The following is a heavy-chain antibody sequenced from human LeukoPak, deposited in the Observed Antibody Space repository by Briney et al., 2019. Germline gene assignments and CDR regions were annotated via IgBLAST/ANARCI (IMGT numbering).Heavy chain of an antibody. J-gene: IGHJ4*02. Sequence: GGSLRLSCAASGFTVSINYINWVRQAPGKGLEWVSVIYSGGSTYYADSVKGRFTISRDNSKNTLYLQMNSLRAEDTAVYYCAKAAHYDFWSGYDYWGQGTVVTVSS. V-gene: IGHV3-53*05. CDR1: GFTVSINY. CDR3: AKAAHYDFWSGYDY. D-gene: IGHD3-3*01. CDR2: IYSGGST.